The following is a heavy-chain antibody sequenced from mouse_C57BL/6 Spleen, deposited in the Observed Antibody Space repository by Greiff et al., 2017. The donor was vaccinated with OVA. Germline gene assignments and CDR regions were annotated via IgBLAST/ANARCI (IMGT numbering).Heavy chain of an antibody. V-gene: IGHV5-17*01. Sequence: EVQVVESGGGLVKPGGSLKLSCAASGFTFSDYGMHWVRQAPEKGLEWVAYISSGSSTIYYADTVKGRFTISRDNAKNTLFLQMTSLRSEDTAMYYCARHWYYFDYWGQGTTLTVSS. CDR2: ISSGSSTI. J-gene: IGHJ2*01. CDR1: GFTFSDYG. D-gene: IGHD4-1*01. CDR3: ARHWYYFDY.